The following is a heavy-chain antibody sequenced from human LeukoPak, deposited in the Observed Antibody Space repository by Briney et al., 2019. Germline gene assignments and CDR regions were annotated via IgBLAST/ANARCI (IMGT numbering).Heavy chain of an antibody. J-gene: IGHJ4*02. Sequence: GSLRLSCAASGFTFSDFAMNWVRQPPGKGLEWIGEINHSGSTNYNPSLKSRVTISVDTSKNQFSLKLSSVTAADTAVYYCAGWIAVAGNPLVWGQGTLVTVSS. CDR3: AGWIAVAGNPLV. CDR2: INHSGST. D-gene: IGHD6-19*01. V-gene: IGHV4-34*08. CDR1: GFTFSDFA.